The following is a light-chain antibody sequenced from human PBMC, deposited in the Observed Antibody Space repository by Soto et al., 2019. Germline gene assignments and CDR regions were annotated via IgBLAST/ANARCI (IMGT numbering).Light chain of an antibody. Sequence: QSALTQPASVSGPPGQPITISCTGTSSDVGSYNLVSWYQQHPGKAPKLMIYEVSKRPSGVSNRFSGSKSGNTDSLTISGLQAEDEADYYCCSYAGSSTFVFGTGTKVTVL. CDR2: EVS. CDR3: CSYAGSSTFV. CDR1: SSDVGSYNL. V-gene: IGLV2-23*02. J-gene: IGLJ1*01.